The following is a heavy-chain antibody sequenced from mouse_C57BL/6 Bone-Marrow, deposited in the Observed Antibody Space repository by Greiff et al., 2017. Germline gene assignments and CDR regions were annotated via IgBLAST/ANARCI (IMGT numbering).Heavy chain of an antibody. D-gene: IGHD1-1*01. CDR1: GFNIKDDY. Sequence: EVKLMESGAELVRPGASVTLSCTASGFNIKDDYMHWVQQSPEQGLEWIGWIGPGNGDTEYASKFQGKATITADTSSNTAYLQLSSLTSEDTAVYYCTTTVVATDYYAMDYWGQGTSVTVSS. J-gene: IGHJ4*01. CDR2: IGPGNGDT. CDR3: TTTVVATDYYAMDY. V-gene: IGHV14-4*01.